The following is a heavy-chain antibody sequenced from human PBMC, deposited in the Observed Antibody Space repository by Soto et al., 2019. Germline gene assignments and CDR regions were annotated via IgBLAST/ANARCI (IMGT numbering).Heavy chain of an antibody. V-gene: IGHV4-59*01. Sequence: SETLSLTCTVSGDSISTFYWGWMRQSPGEELEWIGYVYYTGSTNYNPSLKSRVTISVDRSKNQFSLKLTSANAADTAVYYCARGRTVRNYADDSSDYFYFFDYWGQGTQVTVSS. CDR2: VYYTGST. CDR3: ARGRTVRNYADDSSDYFYFFDY. CDR1: GDSISTFY. J-gene: IGHJ4*02. D-gene: IGHD3-22*01.